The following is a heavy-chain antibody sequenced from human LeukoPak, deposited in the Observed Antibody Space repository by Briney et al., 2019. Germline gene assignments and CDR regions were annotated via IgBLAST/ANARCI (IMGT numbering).Heavy chain of an antibody. Sequence: GGSLRLSCAASGFTFSSYEMNWVRQAPGKGLEWLSYINSTGNTIYYADSVKGRFTISRDNAKNSLYLQMNSLRAEDTAVYYCARGPNYYSSSSHFDYWGQGTLVTVSS. CDR2: INSTGNTI. D-gene: IGHD6-6*01. J-gene: IGHJ4*02. CDR1: GFTFSSYE. CDR3: ARGPNYYSSSSHFDY. V-gene: IGHV3-48*03.